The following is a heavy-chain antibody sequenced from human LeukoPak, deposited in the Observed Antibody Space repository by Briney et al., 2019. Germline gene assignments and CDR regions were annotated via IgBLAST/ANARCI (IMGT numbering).Heavy chain of an antibody. Sequence: SETLSLTCTVSGGSISSYYWSWIRQPAGKGLEWIGRIYTSGSTNYNPSLKSRVTMSVDTSKIQFSLKLSSVTAADTAVYYCARVGIAAAGPDASDIWGQGTMVTVSS. CDR1: GGSISSYY. V-gene: IGHV4-4*07. J-gene: IGHJ3*02. D-gene: IGHD6-13*01. CDR2: IYTSGST. CDR3: ARVGIAAAGPDASDI.